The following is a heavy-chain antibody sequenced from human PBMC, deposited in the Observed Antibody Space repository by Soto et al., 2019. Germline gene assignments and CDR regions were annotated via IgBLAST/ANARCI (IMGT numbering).Heavy chain of an antibody. CDR3: ARHHYYDSSGYLDWFDP. CDR1: GGSISSSSYY. D-gene: IGHD3-22*01. Sequence: SETLSLTCTVSGGSISSSSYYWGWIRQPPGKGLEWIGSIYYSGSTYYNPSLKGRVTISVDTSKNQFSLKLSSVTAADTAVYYCARHHYYDSSGYLDWFDPWGQGTLVTSPQ. CDR2: IYYSGST. V-gene: IGHV4-39*01. J-gene: IGHJ5*02.